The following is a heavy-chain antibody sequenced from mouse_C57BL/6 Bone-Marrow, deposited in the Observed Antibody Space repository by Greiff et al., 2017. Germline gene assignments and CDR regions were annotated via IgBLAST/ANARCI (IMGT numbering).Heavy chain of an antibody. V-gene: IGHV1-61*01. CDR3: ESWGYGNQDNVDY. Sequence: VQLQQPGAELVRPGSSVKLSCKASGYTFTSYWMDWVKQRPGQGLEWIGNIYPSDSETHYNQKFKGKATLTVDKSSSTAYMQLSSLTSEDSAVYYGESWGYGNQDNVDYWGQGTTLTVSS. D-gene: IGHD2-1*01. J-gene: IGHJ2*01. CDR1: GYTFTSYW. CDR2: IYPSDSET.